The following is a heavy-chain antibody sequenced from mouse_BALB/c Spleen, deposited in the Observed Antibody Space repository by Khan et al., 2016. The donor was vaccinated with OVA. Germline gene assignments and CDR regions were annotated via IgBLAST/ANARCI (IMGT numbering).Heavy chain of an antibody. D-gene: IGHD2-1*01. J-gene: IGHJ3*01. CDR3: AIWSGNYRFAY. Sequence: QVQLQQSGAELVRPGVSVKISCKGSGYTFTDFSMHWVKQSHAKSLEWIGVISTYYGDSIYNQKFKGKATMTVDKSSSTAYMELARLTSEDSAIYYCAIWSGNYRFAYWGQGTLVTVSA. V-gene: IGHV1S137*01. CDR1: GYTFTDFS. CDR2: ISTYYGDS.